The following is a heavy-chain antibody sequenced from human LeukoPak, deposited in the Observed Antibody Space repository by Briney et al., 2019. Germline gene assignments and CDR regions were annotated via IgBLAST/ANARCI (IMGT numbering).Heavy chain of an antibody. CDR1: GGSISSSNW. CDR3: ARTNAPDAFDI. D-gene: IGHD2-8*01. CDR2: IYHSGST. Sequence: SETLSLTCAASGGSISSSNWWSWVRQPPGKGLEWIGEIYHSGSTNYNPSLKSRVTISVDTSKNQFSLKLSSVTAADTAVYYCARTNAPDAFDIWGQGTMVTVSS. V-gene: IGHV4-4*02. J-gene: IGHJ3*02.